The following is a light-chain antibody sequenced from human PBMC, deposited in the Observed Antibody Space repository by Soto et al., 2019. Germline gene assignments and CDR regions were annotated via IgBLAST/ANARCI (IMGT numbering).Light chain of an antibody. CDR2: GNS. Sequence: QSVLTQPPSVSGAPGQRVTISCTGSSSNIGAGYDVHWYQQLPGTAPKLLIYGNSNRPSGVPDRFSGSKSGTSASLAINGLQAEDEADYYCQSYDSSLSGVVFGGGTKVNVL. CDR1: SSNIGAGYD. V-gene: IGLV1-40*01. J-gene: IGLJ2*01. CDR3: QSYDSSLSGVV.